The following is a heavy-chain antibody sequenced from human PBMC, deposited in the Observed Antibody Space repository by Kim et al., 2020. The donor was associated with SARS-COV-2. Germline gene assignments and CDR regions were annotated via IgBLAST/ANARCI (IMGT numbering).Heavy chain of an antibody. CDR3: ARHAGPYSSGWWPFDY. Sequence: GESLKISCKGSGYSFTSYWIGWVRQMPGKGLEWMGIIYPGDSDTRYSPSFQGQVTISADKSISTAYLQWSSLKASDTAMYYCARHAGPYSSGWWPFDYWGQGTLVTVSS. J-gene: IGHJ4*02. CDR1: GYSFTSYW. D-gene: IGHD6-19*01. CDR2: IYPGDSDT. V-gene: IGHV5-51*01.